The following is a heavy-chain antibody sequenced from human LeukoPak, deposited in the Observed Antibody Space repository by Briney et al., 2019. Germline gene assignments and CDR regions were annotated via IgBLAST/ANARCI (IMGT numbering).Heavy chain of an antibody. CDR3: ATRSSGYYYGMDV. D-gene: IGHD6-6*01. J-gene: IGHJ6*02. Sequence: KPSETLSLTCTVSGGSINSYYYNWIRQPPGKGLECIGYISYSGSTNYNPSLRSRVTISIDTSKNQFSLKLSSVTAADTAVYYCATRSSGYYYGMDVWGQGTTVTVSS. V-gene: IGHV4-59*01. CDR1: GGSINSYY. CDR2: ISYSGST.